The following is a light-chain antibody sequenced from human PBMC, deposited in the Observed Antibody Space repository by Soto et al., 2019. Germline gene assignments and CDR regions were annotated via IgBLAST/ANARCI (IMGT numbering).Light chain of an antibody. V-gene: IGKV1-5*03. CDR1: QSISSW. Sequence: DIQMTQSPSTLSASVGDRVTITCRASQSISSWLAWYQQKPGKAPKLLIYKASTLESGVPSNFSGSGSGTEFTLTISSLQPEDFATYYCQQYNSYPWTFGQGTIVDIK. CDR3: QQYNSYPWT. J-gene: IGKJ1*01. CDR2: KAS.